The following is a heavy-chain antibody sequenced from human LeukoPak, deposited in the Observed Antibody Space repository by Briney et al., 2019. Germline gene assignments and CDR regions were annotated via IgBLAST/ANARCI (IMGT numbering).Heavy chain of an antibody. CDR1: GFTFSSYG. V-gene: IGHV3-33*01. J-gene: IGHJ6*02. D-gene: IGHD4-17*01. CDR3: ARDSHYGDYYHCYYGMDV. CDR2: IWYDGSNK. Sequence: GGSLRLSCAASGFTFSSYGMHWVRQAPGKGLEWVAVIWYDGSNKYYADSVKGRFTISRDNSKNTLYLQMNSLRAEDTAVYYCARDSHYGDYYHCYYGMDVWGQGTTVTVSS.